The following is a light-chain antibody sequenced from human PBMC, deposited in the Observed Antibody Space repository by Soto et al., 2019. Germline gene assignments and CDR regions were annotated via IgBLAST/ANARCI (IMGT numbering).Light chain of an antibody. Sequence: QSALTQPPSASGSLGQSVTISFTGTSSDIGDYNYVSWYQQHAGKAPKLMIYEVSQRPSGVPDRFSGSKSGNTASLTVSGLQAEDEADYYCGSYVGGKSFVFGGGTKLTVL. CDR1: SSDIGDYNY. CDR2: EVS. CDR3: GSYVGGKSFV. V-gene: IGLV2-8*01. J-gene: IGLJ3*02.